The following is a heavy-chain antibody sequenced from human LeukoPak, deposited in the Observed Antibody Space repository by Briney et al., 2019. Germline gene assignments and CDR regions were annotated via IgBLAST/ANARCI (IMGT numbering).Heavy chain of an antibody. D-gene: IGHD3-9*01. CDR2: ILPGNSDT. Sequence: GASLKISCKGSGSSFSNYWIGWVRQMPGKGLEWVGTILPGNSDTRYSPSFQGQVTMSADKSISTAYLQWSSLKAADTAMYYCARQYYDILTDPNYFDSWGQGTLVTVSS. CDR3: ARQYYDILTDPNYFDS. V-gene: IGHV5-51*01. CDR1: GSSFSNYW. J-gene: IGHJ4*02.